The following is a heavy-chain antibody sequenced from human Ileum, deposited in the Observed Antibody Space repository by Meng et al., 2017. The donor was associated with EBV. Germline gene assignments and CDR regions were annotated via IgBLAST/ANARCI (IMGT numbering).Heavy chain of an antibody. D-gene: IGHD3-3*01. CDR1: GGSISSYY. V-gene: IGHV4-59*01. CDR2: IYYSGST. Sequence: LQDSAPGLWKPSETLPLTCTVSGGSISSYYWSWIRQPPGKRLEWIGYIYYSGSTNYNPSLKSRVTISIDTSKNQFSLKLSSVTAADTAVYYCARAGYYDFWSGHENWFDPWGQGTLVTVSS. CDR3: ARAGYYDFWSGHENWFDP. J-gene: IGHJ5*02.